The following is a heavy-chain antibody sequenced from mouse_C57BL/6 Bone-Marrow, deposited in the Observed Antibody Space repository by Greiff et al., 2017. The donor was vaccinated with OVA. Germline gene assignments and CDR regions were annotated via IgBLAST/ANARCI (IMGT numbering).Heavy chain of an antibody. CDR2: ISSGSSTI. J-gene: IGHJ4*01. CDR1: GFTFSDYG. D-gene: IGHD2-5*01. Sequence: EVNVVESGGGLVKPGGSLKLSCAASGFTFSDYGMHWVRQAPEKGLEWVAYISSGSSTIYYADTVKGRFTISRDNAKNTLFLQMTSMRSEDTAMYYCASYSNYPDAMDYWGQGTSVTVSS. V-gene: IGHV5-17*01. CDR3: ASYSNYPDAMDY.